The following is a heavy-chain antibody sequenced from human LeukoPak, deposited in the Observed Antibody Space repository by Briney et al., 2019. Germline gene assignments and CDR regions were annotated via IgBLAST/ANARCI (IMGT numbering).Heavy chain of an antibody. J-gene: IGHJ4*02. V-gene: IGHV4-38-2*02. Sequence: SETLSLTCTVSGYSLSSGYYWGWIRQPPGKGLEWIGSIYHSGSTYYNPSLKSRVTISVDTSKNQFSLKLSSVTAADTAVYYCARAHYDFWSGYPDYWGQGTLVTVSS. CDR3: ARAHYDFWSGYPDY. CDR2: IYHSGST. CDR1: GYSLSSGYY. D-gene: IGHD3-3*01.